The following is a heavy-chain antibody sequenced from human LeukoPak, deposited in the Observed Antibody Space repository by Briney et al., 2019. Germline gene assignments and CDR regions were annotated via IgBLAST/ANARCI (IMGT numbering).Heavy chain of an antibody. CDR2: IYTSGST. CDR1: GGTFSGYY. J-gene: IGHJ4*02. CDR3: ARVSSAGIWDY. Sequence: SETLSLTCTVSGGTFSGYYWSWIRQPAGKGLEWIGRIYTSGSTNYNPSLKSRVTMSVDTSKNQFSLKLSSVTAADTAVYYCARVSSAGIWDYWGQGTLVTVSS. D-gene: IGHD6-19*01. V-gene: IGHV4-4*07.